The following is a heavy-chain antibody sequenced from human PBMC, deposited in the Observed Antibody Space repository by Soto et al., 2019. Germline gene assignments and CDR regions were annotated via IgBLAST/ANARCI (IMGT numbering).Heavy chain of an antibody. V-gene: IGHV3-30-3*01. CDR2: ISYDGSNK. Sequence: GGSLRLSCAASGFTFSSYAMHWVRQAPGKGLEWVAVISYDGSNKYYADSVKGRFTISRDNSKNTLYLQMNSLRAEDTAVYYRARDNWNYEEVGQNWFDPWGQGTLVTVSS. D-gene: IGHD1-7*01. CDR1: GFTFSSYA. CDR3: ARDNWNYEEVGQNWFDP. J-gene: IGHJ5*02.